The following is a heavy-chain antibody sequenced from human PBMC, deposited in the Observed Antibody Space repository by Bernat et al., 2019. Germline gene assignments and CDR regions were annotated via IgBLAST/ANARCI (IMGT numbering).Heavy chain of an antibody. Sequence: EVQLVESGGGLVQPGGSLRLSCAASGFTFSSYEMNWVRQAPGKGLEWVSYISSSGSTIYYADSVKGRFNNSRDNAKNSLYLQMNSLRAEETAVYYCARDWGYYDFWSGYPRYYFDYWGQGTLVTVSS. D-gene: IGHD3-3*01. J-gene: IGHJ4*02. V-gene: IGHV3-48*03. CDR2: ISSSGSTI. CDR1: GFTFSSYE. CDR3: ARDWGYYDFWSGYPRYYFDY.